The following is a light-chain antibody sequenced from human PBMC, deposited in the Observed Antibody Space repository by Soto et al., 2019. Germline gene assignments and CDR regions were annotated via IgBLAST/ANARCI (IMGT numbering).Light chain of an antibody. V-gene: IGLV2-11*01. CDR3: CSYAGSSSFRVL. J-gene: IGLJ2*01. CDR1: NSDVGTYNY. CDR2: DVT. Sequence: QSALTQPRSVSGSPGQSVTISCTGTNSDVGTYNYVSRYQQHPGKAPKLIIYDVTKRPSGVPDRFSGSKSGNTASLIISGLQAADEAEYYCCCCSYAGSSSFRVLFGGGTKLTVL.